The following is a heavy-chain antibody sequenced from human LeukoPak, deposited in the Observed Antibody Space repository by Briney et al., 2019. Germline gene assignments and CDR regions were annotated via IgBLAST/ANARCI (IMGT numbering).Heavy chain of an antibody. D-gene: IGHD3-22*01. J-gene: IGHJ4*02. CDR1: GFTFSSYG. CDR2: IRSSGDST. CDR3: AREPHNYYDSSGYYYRLFDY. Sequence: TGGSLRLSCAASGFTFSSYGMSWVRQAPGKGLEWVSGIRSSGDSTYYADSVKGRFTISRDNAKNSLYLQLNSLRAEDTAVYYCAREPHNYYDSSGYYYRLFDYWGQGTLVTVSS. V-gene: IGHV3-23*01.